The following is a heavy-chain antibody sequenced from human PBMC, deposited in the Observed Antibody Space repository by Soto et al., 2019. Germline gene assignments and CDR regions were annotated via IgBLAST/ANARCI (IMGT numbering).Heavy chain of an antibody. CDR3: ARDFLPGDIVVVPAAYGMDV. D-gene: IGHD2-2*01. CDR1: WFTFGSYS. J-gene: IGHJ6*02. CDR2: ISSSNSYI. Sequence: LGRSLRLDSAASWFTFGSYSMNWVRQAPGKGLEWVSSISSSNSYIYYADSVKGRFTISRDNAKNSLYLQMNSLRAEDTAVYYCARDFLPGDIVVVPAAYGMDVWGQGTTVTVSS. V-gene: IGHV3-21*01.